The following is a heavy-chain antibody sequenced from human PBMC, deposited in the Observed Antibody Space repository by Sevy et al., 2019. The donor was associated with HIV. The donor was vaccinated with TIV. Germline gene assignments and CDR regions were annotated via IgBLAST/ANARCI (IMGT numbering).Heavy chain of an antibody. CDR3: ARESYYDSSGYVYDAFDI. CDR2: IYYSGST. J-gene: IGHJ3*02. CDR1: GGSISSYY. V-gene: IGHV4-59*01. D-gene: IGHD3-22*01. Sequence: SGTLSLTCAVSGGSISSYYWSWIRQPPGKGLEWIGYIYYSGSTNYIPYLKSRVTISVDTSKNQFSLTLSSVTAADTAVYYCARESYYDSSGYVYDAFDIWGQGTMVTVSS.